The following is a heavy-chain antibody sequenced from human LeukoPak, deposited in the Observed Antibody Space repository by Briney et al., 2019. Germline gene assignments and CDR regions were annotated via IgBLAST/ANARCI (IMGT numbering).Heavy chain of an antibody. V-gene: IGHV3-74*01. CDR1: GFTFSTYW. CDR2: INTDGRNT. Sequence: GGSLRLSCAASGFTFSTYWMYWVRQAPGKGLVWVSRINTDGRNTGYADSVKGRFTISRDNAKNTLYLQMTTLTAEDTAVYYCARVGKSGSYYYFDYWGQGTLVTVSS. CDR3: ARVGKSGSYYYFDY. D-gene: IGHD1-26*01. J-gene: IGHJ4*02.